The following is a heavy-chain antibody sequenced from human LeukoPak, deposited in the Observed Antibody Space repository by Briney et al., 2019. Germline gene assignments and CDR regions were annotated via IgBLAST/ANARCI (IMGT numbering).Heavy chain of an antibody. J-gene: IGHJ6*02. CDR2: IYTSGST. CDR3: ARGDLAATDTGYSYYGMDV. Sequence: SETLSLTCTVSGGSISSYYWSWIRQPAGKGLEWIGRIYTSGSTNYNPSLKSRVTMSVDTSKNHFSLKVTSVTAADTAMYYCARGDLAATDTGYSYYGMDVWGQGTTVTVSS. V-gene: IGHV4-4*07. D-gene: IGHD6-13*01. CDR1: GGSISSYY.